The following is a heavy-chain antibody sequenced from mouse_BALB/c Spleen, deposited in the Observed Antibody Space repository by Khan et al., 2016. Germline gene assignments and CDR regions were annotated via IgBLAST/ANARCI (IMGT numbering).Heavy chain of an antibody. CDR3: ATSTTATRLFAY. V-gene: IGHV3-2*02. CDR1: GYSITSDYA. Sequence: EVQLQESGPGLVKPSQSLSLTCTVTGYSITSDYAWNWIRQFPGNKLEWMGYISYSGRTSYNTSLKSRISITRDTSKNLFFLQLNSVTTEDTATYYCATSTTATRLFAYWGQGTLVTVSA. J-gene: IGHJ3*01. D-gene: IGHD1-2*01. CDR2: ISYSGRT.